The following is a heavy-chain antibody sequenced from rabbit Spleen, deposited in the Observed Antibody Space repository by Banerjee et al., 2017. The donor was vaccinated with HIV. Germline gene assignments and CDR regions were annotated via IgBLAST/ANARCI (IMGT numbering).Heavy chain of an antibody. D-gene: IGHD1-1*01. J-gene: IGHJ4*01. CDR1: GFDFSNYG. Sequence: QEQLVESGGGLMQPGGSLKLSCKASGFDFSNYGVSWVRQAPGKGLEWIGYIDLVFGSTYYASWVNGRFTISSHNAQNTLYLQLNSLTAADTATYFFVRGASNSGYYNLWGPGTLVTVS. V-gene: IGHV1S47*01. CDR3: VRGASNSGYYNL. CDR2: IDLVFGST.